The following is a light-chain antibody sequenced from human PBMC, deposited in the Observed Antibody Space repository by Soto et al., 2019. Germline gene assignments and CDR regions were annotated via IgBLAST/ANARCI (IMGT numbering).Light chain of an antibody. CDR2: DVS. J-gene: IGLJ1*01. CDR1: SSDVGAYNY. V-gene: IGLV2-14*03. Sequence: QSVLTQPASVSGSPGQSITISCTGSSSDVGAYNYVSWYQQLPGKAPKLMIYDVSNRPSGVSNRFSGSKSGNTASLTISGLQAEDETDYYCFSYTTSSTYVFGTGTKLTVL. CDR3: FSYTTSSTYV.